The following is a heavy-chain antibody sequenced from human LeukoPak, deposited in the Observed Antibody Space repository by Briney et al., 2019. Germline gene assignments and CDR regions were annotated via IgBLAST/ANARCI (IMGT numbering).Heavy chain of an antibody. CDR2: ISSSSSTI. CDR3: ARGPAYGDFTDFFDY. CDR1: GFTFSSYS. D-gene: IGHD4-17*01. V-gene: IGHV3-48*01. Sequence: GALRLSCAASGFTFSSYSMNWVRQAPGKGLEWVSYISSSSSTIYYADSVKGRFTISRDNAKNSLYLQMNSLRAEDTAVYYCARGPAYGDFTDFFDYWGQGTLVTVSS. J-gene: IGHJ4*02.